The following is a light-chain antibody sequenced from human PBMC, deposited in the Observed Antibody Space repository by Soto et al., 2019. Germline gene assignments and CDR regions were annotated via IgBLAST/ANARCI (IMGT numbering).Light chain of an antibody. CDR1: QGIINY. Sequence: IQLPQSPSSLSASMGDRFTITCLASQGIINYLAWYQQKPGKAPKLLIYGASTLQGGVPSRFSGSGSGTDFTLTVSSLQPEDLATYYCQQLFMYPPTFGPGTKVAIK. CDR2: GAS. J-gene: IGKJ3*01. V-gene: IGKV1-9*01. CDR3: QQLFMYPPT.